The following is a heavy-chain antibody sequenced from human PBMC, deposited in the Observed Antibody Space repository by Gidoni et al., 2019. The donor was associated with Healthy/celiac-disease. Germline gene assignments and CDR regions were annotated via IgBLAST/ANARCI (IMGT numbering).Heavy chain of an antibody. Sequence: GGGVVQPGRSLRLSCAASGFTFSSYAMHWVRQAPGKGLEWVAVISYDGSNKYYADSVKGRFTISRDNSKNTLYLQMNSLRAEDTAVYYCARKTKVLRYYYSMDVWGQGTTVTVSS. CDR1: GFTFSSYA. CDR3: ARKTKVLRYYYSMDV. J-gene: IGHJ6*02. V-gene: IGHV3-30-3*01. D-gene: IGHD4-17*01. CDR2: ISYDGSNK.